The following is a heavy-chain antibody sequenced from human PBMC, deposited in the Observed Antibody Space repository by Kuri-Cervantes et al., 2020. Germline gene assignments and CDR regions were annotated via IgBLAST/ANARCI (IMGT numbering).Heavy chain of an antibody. CDR3: ARNYGDYVAYWYFDL. D-gene: IGHD4-17*01. Sequence: SETLSLTCTVSGGSISSSSYYWGWIRQPPGKGLEWIGSIYYSGSTYYNPSLKSRVTISVDTSKNQFSLKLSSVTAADTAVYYCARNYGDYVAYWYFDLWGRGTLVTVSS. CDR1: GGSISSSSYY. CDR2: IYYSGST. V-gene: IGHV4-39*07. J-gene: IGHJ2*01.